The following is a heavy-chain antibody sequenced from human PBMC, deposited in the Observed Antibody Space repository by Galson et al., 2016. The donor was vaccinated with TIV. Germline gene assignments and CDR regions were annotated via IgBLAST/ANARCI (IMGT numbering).Heavy chain of an antibody. J-gene: IGHJ1*01. CDR2: IDTDGTTT. D-gene: IGHD3-16*01. V-gene: IGHV3-74*01. Sequence: SLRLSCAASGISVNNDWMHWVRQSPEMGLVWVARIDTDGTTTYYADSVKGRFSISRDNAKNTVYLQMNNLIADDTAVYYCVRDRLGWHWGQGTLVTVSS. CDR1: GISVNNDW. CDR3: VRDRLGWH.